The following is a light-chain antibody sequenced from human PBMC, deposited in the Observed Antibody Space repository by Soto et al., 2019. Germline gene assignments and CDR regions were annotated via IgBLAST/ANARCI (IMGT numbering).Light chain of an antibody. V-gene: IGKV3-11*01. CDR2: DAS. Sequence: EIVVTQSPAPLSLSPGERSTLSCRASQSVSSYLAWYQQKPGQAPRLLIYDASNMATGIPARFSGSGSGTDFTLTISSLEPEDFAVYYCQQRSSWPLTFGGGTKVEIK. J-gene: IGKJ4*01. CDR1: QSVSSY. CDR3: QQRSSWPLT.